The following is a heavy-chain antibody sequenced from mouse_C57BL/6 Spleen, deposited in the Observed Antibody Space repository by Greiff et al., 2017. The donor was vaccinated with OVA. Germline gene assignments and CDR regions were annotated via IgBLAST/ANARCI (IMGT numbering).Heavy chain of an antibody. Sequence: VQLQQSGPELVKPGASVKISCKASGYAFSSSWMNWVKQRPGKGLEWIGRIYPGDGDTNYNGKFKGKATLTADKSSSTAYMQLSSLTSEDSAVYFCARSSYYSNYEVDYWGQGTTLTVSS. V-gene: IGHV1-82*01. J-gene: IGHJ2*01. CDR3: ARSSYYSNYEVDY. CDR2: IYPGDGDT. D-gene: IGHD2-5*01. CDR1: GYAFSSSW.